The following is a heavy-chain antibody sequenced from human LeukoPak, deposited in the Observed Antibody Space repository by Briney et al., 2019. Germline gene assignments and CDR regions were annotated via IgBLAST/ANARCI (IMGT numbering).Heavy chain of an antibody. J-gene: IGHJ4*02. CDR1: GFTFSSYW. CDR3: ARGLGTRGADY. Sequence: LGGSLRLSCAASGFTFSSYWMHWVRQAPGKGLVWVSRIKTDGSGTAYADSVKGRFTISRDNAENTLYLQMNSLRAEDTAVYYCARGLGTRGADYWGQGTLVTVSS. V-gene: IGHV3-74*01. D-gene: IGHD1-26*01. CDR2: IKTDGSGT.